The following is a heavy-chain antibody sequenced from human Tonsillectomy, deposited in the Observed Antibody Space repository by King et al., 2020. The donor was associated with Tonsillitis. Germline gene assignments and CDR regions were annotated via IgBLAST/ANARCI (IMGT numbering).Heavy chain of an antibody. D-gene: IGHD3-10*01. Sequence: QLQESGPGLVKPSETLSLTCTVSGGSMSAYYWSWIRQPPGKPLEGIGYIYYRGTTKYNASLKGRVTISADTSENQFSLKLTPVTAADTAVYYCARDYGSGTYYKRPLTYWGQGTLVTVSP. V-gene: IGHV4-59*01. CDR2: IYYRGTT. J-gene: IGHJ4*02. CDR3: ARDYGSGTYYKRPLTY. CDR1: GGSMSAYY.